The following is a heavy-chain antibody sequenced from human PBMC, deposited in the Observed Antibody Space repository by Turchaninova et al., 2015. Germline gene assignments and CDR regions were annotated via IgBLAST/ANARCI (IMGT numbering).Heavy chain of an antibody. Sequence: QLTLKESGPTLVKPTQTLTLTCPFSGFSPSTSGVGVGWIRQPPGKALEWLALIYWDDDKGYSPSLKSRLTITKDTSKNQVVLIMTNMDPVDTATYYCAHSDRSGWYVAYWGQGTLVTVSS. D-gene: IGHD6-19*01. CDR1: GFSPSTSGVG. CDR2: IYWDDDK. CDR3: AHSDRSGWYVAY. J-gene: IGHJ4*02. V-gene: IGHV2-5*02.